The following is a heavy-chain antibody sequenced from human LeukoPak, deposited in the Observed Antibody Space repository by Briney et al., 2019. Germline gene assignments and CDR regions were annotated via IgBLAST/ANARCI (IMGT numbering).Heavy chain of an antibody. V-gene: IGHV4-59*01. Sequence: NPSETLSLTCTVSGGSISSYYWSWIRQPPGKGLEWIGYIYYSGSTNYNPSLKSRVTISVDTSKNQFSLKLSSVTAADTAVYYCARGTVTNYYYYMDVWGKGTAVTVSS. CDR1: GGSISSYY. CDR2: IYYSGST. D-gene: IGHD4-11*01. CDR3: ARGTVTNYYYYMDV. J-gene: IGHJ6*03.